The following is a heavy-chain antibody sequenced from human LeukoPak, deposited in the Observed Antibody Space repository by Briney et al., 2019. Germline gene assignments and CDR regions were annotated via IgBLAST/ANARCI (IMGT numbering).Heavy chain of an antibody. CDR3: GMIANCDC. V-gene: IGHV3-64D*09. CDR1: GFTFSGYA. J-gene: IGHJ4*02. Sequence: GRSLSLSCSASGFTFSGYAMLWVRQAPGKGLECVSAISSGGSTHYADSVKGRFTISRDDAESTMYLQMSGLNAEGAAVFYCGMIANCDCWGQGTLVTVSS. CDR2: ISSGGST.